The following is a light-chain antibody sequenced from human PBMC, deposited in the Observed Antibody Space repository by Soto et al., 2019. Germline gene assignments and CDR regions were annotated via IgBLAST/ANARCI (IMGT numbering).Light chain of an antibody. CDR1: SSDVGSYNF. CDR3: CSYAGSSTWV. CDR2: EGS. Sequence: QSALTQPASVSGSPGQSITISCTGTSSDVGSYNFVSWYQQLPGKAPKVMIYEGSKRPSGVSNRFSGSKSGNTASLTISGLQAEDEADYYCCSYAGSSTWVFGTGTKLTVL. V-gene: IGLV2-23*01. J-gene: IGLJ1*01.